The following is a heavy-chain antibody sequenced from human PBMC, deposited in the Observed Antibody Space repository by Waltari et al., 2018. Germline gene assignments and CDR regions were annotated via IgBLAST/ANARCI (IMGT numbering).Heavy chain of an antibody. V-gene: IGHV4-39*01. CDR2: VSYSGTT. D-gene: IGHD5-12*01. Sequence: QLQLQESGPRLVRPSETLSLICRVSGVSITSNRHYWAWIRQSPGQGLELIGTVSYSGTTSISPSLKSRVSVSRDTSKNQVSLILGSVTAADMAVYYCATYIGASVGTAAFDVWGQGTMVTVSS. CDR1: GVSITSNRHY. CDR3: ATYIGASVGTAAFDV. J-gene: IGHJ3*01.